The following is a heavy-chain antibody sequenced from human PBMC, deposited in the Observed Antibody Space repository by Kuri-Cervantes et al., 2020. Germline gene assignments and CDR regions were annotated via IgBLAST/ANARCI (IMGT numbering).Heavy chain of an antibody. CDR3: ARDAGDGSYVAIDY. D-gene: IGHD1-26*01. CDR2: IYSGGST. J-gene: IGHJ4*01. Sequence: GSLRLSCAASGFTVSSNYMSWVRQAPGKGLEWVSVIYSGGSTYYADSVKGRFTISRDNSKNQLYLQMNSLRAEDTAVYYCARDAGDGSYVAIDYWGQGTLVTVSS. CDR1: GFTVSSNY. V-gene: IGHV3-53*01.